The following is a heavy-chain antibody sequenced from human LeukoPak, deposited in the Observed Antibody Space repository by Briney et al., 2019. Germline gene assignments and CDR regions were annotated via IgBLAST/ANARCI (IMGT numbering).Heavy chain of an antibody. D-gene: IGHD5-24*01. Sequence: SETLSLTCTVSGGSIRSDFWSWIRQPPGKGLEWIGYVYYSGSTNYSPSLNSRVTISIDTSKNKFSLKLTSVTAADTAVYYCARDRGGDGYNSNYYYYGMDVWGQGTTVTVSS. CDR3: ARDRGGDGYNSNYYYYGMDV. J-gene: IGHJ6*02. CDR1: GGSIRSDF. V-gene: IGHV4-59*01. CDR2: VYYSGST.